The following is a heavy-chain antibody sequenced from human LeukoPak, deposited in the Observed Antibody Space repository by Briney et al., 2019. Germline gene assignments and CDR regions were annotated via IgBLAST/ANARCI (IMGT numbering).Heavy chain of an antibody. D-gene: IGHD3-10*01. CDR1: GFTFSSYT. V-gene: IGHV3-30*04. CDR2: ISYDGSNK. Sequence: PGRSLRLSCAASGFTFSSYTMHWVRQAPGKGLEWVAVISYDGSNKYYADSVKGRFTISRDNSKNTLCLQMNSLRAEDTAVYYCARDRVVRGVTSSSYYGMDVWGKGTTVTVSS. CDR3: ARDRVVRGVTSSSYYGMDV. J-gene: IGHJ6*04.